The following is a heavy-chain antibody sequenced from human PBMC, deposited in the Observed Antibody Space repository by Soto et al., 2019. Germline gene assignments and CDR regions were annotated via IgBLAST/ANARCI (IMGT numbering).Heavy chain of an antibody. CDR1: GFTFSSYW. J-gene: IGHJ6*03. Sequence: GGSLRLSWAASGFTFSSYWMSWVRQAPGKGLEWVANIKQDGSEKYYVDSVKGRFTISRDNAKNSLYLQMNSLRAEDTAVYYCAKLNRRGYYYYMDVWGKGTTVTVS. D-gene: IGHD3-10*01. CDR3: AKLNRRGYYYYMDV. V-gene: IGHV3-7*01. CDR2: IKQDGSEK.